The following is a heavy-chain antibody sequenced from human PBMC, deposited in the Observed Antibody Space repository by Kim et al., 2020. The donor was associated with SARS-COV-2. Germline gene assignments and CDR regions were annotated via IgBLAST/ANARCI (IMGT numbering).Heavy chain of an antibody. J-gene: IGHJ4*02. V-gene: IGHV3-23*01. CDR1: GLTFRRYA. D-gene: IGHD6-19*01. CDR3: TKDRSVPGTPSV. Sequence: GGSLRLSCTTSGLTFRRYAMSWVRQAPGKGLEWVSGISGSGGSTYYADSVKGRFTMSRDVLKNTVYLQMSSLRADDTARYFCTKDRSVPGTPSVWGQGTLVTVSS. CDR2: ISGSGGST.